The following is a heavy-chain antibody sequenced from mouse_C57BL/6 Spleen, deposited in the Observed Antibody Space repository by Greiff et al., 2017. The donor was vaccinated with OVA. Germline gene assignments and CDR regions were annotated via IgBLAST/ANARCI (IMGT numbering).Heavy chain of an antibody. V-gene: IGHV3-6*01. CDR1: GYSITSGYY. CDR3: AREGAYYSNYAWFAY. CDR2: ISYDGSN. D-gene: IGHD2-5*01. J-gene: IGHJ3*01. Sequence: EVKVEESGPGLVKPSQSLSLTCSVTGYSITSGYYWNWIRQFPGNKLEWMGYISYDGSNNYNPSLKNRISITRDTSKNQFFLKLNSVTTEDTATYYCAREGAYYSNYAWFAYWGQGTLVTVSA.